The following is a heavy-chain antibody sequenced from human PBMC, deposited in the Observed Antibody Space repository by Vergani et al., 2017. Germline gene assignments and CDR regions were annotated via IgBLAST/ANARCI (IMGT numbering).Heavy chain of an antibody. J-gene: IGHJ4*02. Sequence: QVQLQESGPGLVKPSETLSLTCTVSGGSVSRGSSYWSWIRQPAGTGLEWIVHIYYSGSTNYNPSLKSRVTISVDTSKNQFSLKLSSVTAADTAVYYCARIDITIFGVVDYWGQGTLVTVSS. D-gene: IGHD3-3*01. CDR3: ARIDITIFGVVDY. V-gene: IGHV4-61*10. CDR1: GGSVSRGSSY. CDR2: IYYSGST.